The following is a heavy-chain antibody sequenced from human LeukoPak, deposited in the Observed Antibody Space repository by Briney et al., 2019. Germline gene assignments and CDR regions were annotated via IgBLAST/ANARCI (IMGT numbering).Heavy chain of an antibody. D-gene: IGHD2-8*01. CDR3: ACLSSDGRRAFDI. J-gene: IGHJ3*02. CDR1: GGSISSYY. CDR2: ISYSGNT. Sequence: SETLSLTCTVSGGSISSYYWTWLRQPPGKGLEWVGYISYSGNTNHNPSLKSRVTMSVDTSKSQFSLKLSSVTAADTAVYYCACLSSDGRRAFDIWGQGTMVTASS. V-gene: IGHV4-59*08.